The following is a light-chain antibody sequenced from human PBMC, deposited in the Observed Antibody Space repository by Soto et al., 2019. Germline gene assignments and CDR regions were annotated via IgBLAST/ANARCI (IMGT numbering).Light chain of an antibody. CDR2: GAS. V-gene: IGKV3-15*01. J-gene: IGKJ5*01. CDR1: QSVSGN. Sequence: EIVMTQSPATLSVSPGERATLSCRASQSVSGNLAWYQQKPGQAPRLLIYGASTRATGIPARFSGSGSGTEFTLTISSLQSEDFVVYDCQQYTNWPPITFGQRTRLEIK. CDR3: QQYTNWPPIT.